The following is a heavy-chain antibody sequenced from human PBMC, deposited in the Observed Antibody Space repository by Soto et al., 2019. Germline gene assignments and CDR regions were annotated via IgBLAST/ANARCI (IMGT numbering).Heavy chain of an antibody. CDR3: ARDQGAGYNWFDP. V-gene: IGHV1-69*05. CDR2: IIPIFGTA. D-gene: IGHD6-19*01. Sequence: QVQLVQSGAEVKKPGSSVKVSCKASGGTFSSYAISWVRQAPGQGLEWMGGIIPIFGTANYAQKFQGRVTXTXEXXTSTAYMELSSLRSEDTAVYYCARDQGAGYNWFDPWGQGTLVTVSS. CDR1: GGTFSSYA. J-gene: IGHJ5*02.